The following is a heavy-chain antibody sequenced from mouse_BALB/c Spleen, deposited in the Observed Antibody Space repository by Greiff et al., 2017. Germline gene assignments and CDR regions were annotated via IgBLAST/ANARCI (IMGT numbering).Heavy chain of an antibody. Sequence: EVQLQQSGAELVKPGASVKLSCTASGFNIKDTYMHWVKQRPEQGLEWIGRIDPANGNTKYDPKFQGKATITADTSSNTAYLQLSSLTSEDTAVYYCVNYEGFAYWGQGTLVTVSA. V-gene: IGHV14-3*02. CDR3: VNYEGFAY. CDR1: GFNIKDTY. CDR2: IDPANGNT. J-gene: IGHJ3*01. D-gene: IGHD2-4*01.